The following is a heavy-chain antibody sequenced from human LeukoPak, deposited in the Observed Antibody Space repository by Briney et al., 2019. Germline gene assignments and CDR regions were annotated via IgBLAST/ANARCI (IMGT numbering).Heavy chain of an antibody. CDR1: GFTFSSYG. J-gene: IGHJ4*02. D-gene: IGHD3-10*01. Sequence: GGSLSLSCAASGFTFSSYGMHWVRQARGKGLEWVAFIRYDGSNKYYADFVKGGFTISRDNSKNTLYLQMNSLRAEDTAVYYCAKDWDYGSASYYNGLFDCWGQGALVTVSS. V-gene: IGHV3-30*02. CDR3: AKDWDYGSASYYNGLFDC. CDR2: IRYDGSNK.